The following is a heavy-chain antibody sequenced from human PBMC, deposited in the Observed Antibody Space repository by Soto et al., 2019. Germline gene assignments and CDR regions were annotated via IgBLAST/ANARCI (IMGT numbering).Heavy chain of an antibody. V-gene: IGHV3-23*01. CDR2: ISGSGGST. D-gene: IGHD6-6*01. J-gene: IGHJ6*02. CDR3: AKGLADRPSYGMDV. CDR1: GFTFSSYA. Sequence: GGSLRLSCAASGFTFSSYAMSWVRQAPGKGLEWVSAISGSGGSTYYADSVKGRFTISRDNSKNTLYLQMNSLRAEDTAVYYCAKGLADRPSYGMDVWGQGTTVTVSS.